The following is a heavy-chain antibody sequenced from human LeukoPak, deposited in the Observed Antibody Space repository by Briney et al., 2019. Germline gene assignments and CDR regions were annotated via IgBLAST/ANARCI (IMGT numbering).Heavy chain of an antibody. CDR1: GFTFDEYA. J-gene: IGHJ6*02. CDR2: ITWNSAAI. D-gene: IGHD7-27*01. Sequence: GRSLRLFCAASGFTFDEYALYWVRQAPGKGLEWVSGITWNSAAIGYADSVKGRFTISRDNAKNSLYLQMNSLRAEDTALYYCAKGTGRYYYYYGMDVWGQATAVTVSS. V-gene: IGHV3-9*01. CDR3: AKGTGRYYYYYGMDV.